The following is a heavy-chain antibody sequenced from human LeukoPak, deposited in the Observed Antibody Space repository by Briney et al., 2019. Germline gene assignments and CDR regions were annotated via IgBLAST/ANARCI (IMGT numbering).Heavy chain of an antibody. CDR2: VNPNSGNT. Sequence: RASVKVSCKASGYTFTRYDINWVRQATGQGLEWMGWVNPNSGNTGYAQKFQGRVTMTTDTSTSTAYMELRSLRSDDTAVYYCAREAPGYYNSDCGDRSELDYWGQGTLVTVSS. CDR1: GYTFTRYD. D-gene: IGHD4-17*01. J-gene: IGHJ4*02. CDR3: AREAPGYYNSDCGDRSELDY. V-gene: IGHV1-8*01.